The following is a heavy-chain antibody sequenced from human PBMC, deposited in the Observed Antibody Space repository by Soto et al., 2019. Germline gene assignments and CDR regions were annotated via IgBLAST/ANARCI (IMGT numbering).Heavy chain of an antibody. D-gene: IGHD3-10*01. J-gene: IGHJ4*02. Sequence: QVQLVQSGIGVKKPGASLHLSCKASGYTFSDYQMHWVRQATGQGLEWMGVIKPTDGTKFYAQRFXARXTXIRDTSTSTVYMGPSRLTCEDTAIYYCVRETGAFEDWGQGTLVTVSS. CDR1: GYTFSDYQ. V-gene: IGHV1-46*01. CDR3: VRETGAFED. CDR2: IKPTDGTK.